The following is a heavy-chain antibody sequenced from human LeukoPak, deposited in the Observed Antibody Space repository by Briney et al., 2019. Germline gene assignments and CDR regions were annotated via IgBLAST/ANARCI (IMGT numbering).Heavy chain of an antibody. D-gene: IGHD1-26*01. CDR1: GFTSSSYA. CDR2: ISGSGDST. V-gene: IGHV3-23*01. Sequence: PGGSLRLSCAASGFTSSSYAMSWGRQAPGKGLEWGSAISGSGDSTYYADSVKGRFTISRDNSKNTLYLQMNSLRAEDTAVYYCARDGSPYSGSYLVWYWGQGTLVTVSS. J-gene: IGHJ4*02. CDR3: ARDGSPYSGSYLVWY.